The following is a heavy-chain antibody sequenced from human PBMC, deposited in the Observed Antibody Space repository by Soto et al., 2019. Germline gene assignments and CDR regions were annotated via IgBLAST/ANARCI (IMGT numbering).Heavy chain of an antibody. V-gene: IGHV1-18*04. J-gene: IGHJ4*02. CDR1: GYTFTNYG. Sequence: QVQLVKSGPELSAPGASVKVSCKSSGYTFTNYGITWVRQDPGQGLEWMGWISGYNGNRNSAQTLQGRVTMTPDTLTRTAYMQLRSLTSEDTAVYSCARGQDFDSLSGLDYWGQGTLVTVDS. D-gene: IGHD3-9*01. CDR2: ISGYNGNR. CDR3: ARGQDFDSLSGLDY.